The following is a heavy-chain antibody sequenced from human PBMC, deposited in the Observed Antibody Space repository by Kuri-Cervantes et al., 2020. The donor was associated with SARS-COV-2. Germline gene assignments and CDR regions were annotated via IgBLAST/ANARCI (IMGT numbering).Heavy chain of an antibody. J-gene: IGHJ4*02. Sequence: SETPSLTCTVSGGSISSSSYYWGWMRQPPGKGLEWIGSIYYSGSTYYNPSLKSRVTISVDTSKNQFSLKLSSVTAADTAVYYCASAYSNYAYFDYWGQGTLVTVSS. CDR2: IYYSGST. V-gene: IGHV4-39*07. CDR1: GGSISSSSYY. CDR3: ASAYSNYAYFDY. D-gene: IGHD4-11*01.